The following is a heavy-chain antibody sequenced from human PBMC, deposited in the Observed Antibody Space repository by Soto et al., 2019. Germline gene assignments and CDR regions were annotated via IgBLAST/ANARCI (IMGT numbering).Heavy chain of an antibody. CDR1: GGSISSSGSY. CDR2: IFYSGST. D-gene: IGHD2-8*01. Sequence: PAETLSLTCNVSGGSISSSGSYWAWIRQPPGKGLEWIANIFYSGSTYYNPSLASRVTVSVDNSKNTLYLQMNSLRAEDTAVYYCAKGDCTNGVCSGDFDYWGQGTLVTVSS. CDR3: AKGDCTNGVCSGDFDY. J-gene: IGHJ4*02. V-gene: IGHV4-39*07.